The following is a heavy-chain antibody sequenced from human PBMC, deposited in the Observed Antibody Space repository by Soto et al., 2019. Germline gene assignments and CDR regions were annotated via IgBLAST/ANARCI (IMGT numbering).Heavy chain of an antibody. V-gene: IGHV2-5*02. J-gene: IGHJ4*02. Sequence: QITLKESGPTLVKPTQTLTLTCTFSGFSLSTSGVGVGWLRQPPGKALEWLAFLYWDDDKSYSPSLTSTLTITKDTSKNQVLLTMTTIDPVDTAPYYCARTSVNWGSLGLVDYWGQGTLVTFAA. CDR2: LYWDDDK. CDR3: ARTSVNWGSLGLVDY. D-gene: IGHD7-27*01. CDR1: GFSLSTSGVG.